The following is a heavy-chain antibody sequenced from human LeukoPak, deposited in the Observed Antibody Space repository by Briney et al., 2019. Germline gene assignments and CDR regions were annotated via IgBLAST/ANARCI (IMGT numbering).Heavy chain of an antibody. CDR1: GFTFRNYV. Sequence: GGSLRLPCAASGFTFRNYVIHWVRQAPGKGLEWVAVTSSDLNVKLYADSVKGRFTISRDNSRSTLYLQMSSLRPEDTAIYYCAREGYYGSGSPPSLYFDYWGQGTLVTVSS. J-gene: IGHJ4*02. D-gene: IGHD3-10*01. V-gene: IGHV3-30-3*01. CDR3: AREGYYGSGSPPSLYFDY. CDR2: TSSDLNVK.